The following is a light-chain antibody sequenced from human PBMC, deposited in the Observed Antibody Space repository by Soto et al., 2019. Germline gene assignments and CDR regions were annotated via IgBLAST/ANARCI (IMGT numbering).Light chain of an antibody. V-gene: IGKV1-12*01. CDR3: QQANSFPLT. CDR2: LAF. J-gene: IGKJ4*01. CDR1: QSIGDL. Sequence: DIKMTQSPSFVSASVGDRVTITCRASQSIGDLLACYQQKPGKAPKLLISLAFSWQSGVPARFSGSGSGTDFTLTISSLQPDDFATYYCQQANSFPLTFGGGAKVEIK.